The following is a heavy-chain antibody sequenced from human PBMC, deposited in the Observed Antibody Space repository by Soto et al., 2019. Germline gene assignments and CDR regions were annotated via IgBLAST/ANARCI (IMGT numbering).Heavy chain of an antibody. D-gene: IGHD6-25*01. Sequence: SETLCLTCAVYGGTFIGYYWSGIRHPPGKVLEWIGEINHSGSTNYNPSLKSRVTISVDTSKHQFSLKLSSVTAADTAAYYCSSLAACQLPDYGMVVWGQGTTGTVSS. V-gene: IGHV4-34*01. J-gene: IGHJ6*02. CDR1: GGTFIGYY. CDR2: INHSGST. CDR3: SSLAACQLPDYGMVV.